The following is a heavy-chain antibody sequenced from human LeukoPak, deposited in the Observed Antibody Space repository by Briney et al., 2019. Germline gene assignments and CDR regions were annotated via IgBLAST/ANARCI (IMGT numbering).Heavy chain of an antibody. CDR2: INHSGST. D-gene: IGHD6-19*01. J-gene: IGHJ4*02. V-gene: IGHV4-34*01. CDR3: ASRIAVAGYYFDY. CDR1: GGSISSYY. Sequence: SETLSLTCTVSGGSISSYYWSWIRQPPGKGLEWIGEINHSGSTNYNPSLKSRVTISVDTSKNQFSLKLSSVTAADTAVYYCASRIAVAGYYFDYWGQGTLVTVSS.